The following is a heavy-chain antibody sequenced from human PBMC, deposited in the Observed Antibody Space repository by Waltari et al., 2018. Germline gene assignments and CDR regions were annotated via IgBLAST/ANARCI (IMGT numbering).Heavy chain of an antibody. Sequence: EVQLVQSGAEVKKPGESLKISCKGSGYRFSTYWIGWVRQMPGRGLEWIGIIYPGDSATRYSPSLRGQVTISVDKSITTAYLQWTSLQASDTATYYCARRESNGGPYAFDMWGQGTRVAVSS. D-gene: IGHD3-10*01. J-gene: IGHJ3*02. CDR2: IYPGDSAT. V-gene: IGHV5-51*01. CDR1: GYRFSTYW. CDR3: ARRESNGGPYAFDM.